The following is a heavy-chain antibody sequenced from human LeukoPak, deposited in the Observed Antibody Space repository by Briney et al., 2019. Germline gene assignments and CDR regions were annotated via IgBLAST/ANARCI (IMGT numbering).Heavy chain of an antibody. V-gene: IGHV4-59*01. CDR3: ARGRVYFYGSASRYLDDAFDL. D-gene: IGHD3-10*01. CDR2: ISYGGNT. J-gene: IGHJ3*01. CDR1: GDSISSYY. Sequence: WETLSLTCTVAGDSISSYYWSWIRQSPGKGLEWVGQISYGGNTKYNPSLRGRVTISADTSKFSLKLTSVTAADTAVYYCARGRVYFYGSASRYLDDAFDLWGQGTTVTVSS.